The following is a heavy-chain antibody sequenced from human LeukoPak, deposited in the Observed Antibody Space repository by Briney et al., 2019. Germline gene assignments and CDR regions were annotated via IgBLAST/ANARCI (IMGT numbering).Heavy chain of an antibody. D-gene: IGHD3-22*01. V-gene: IGHV4-39*01. J-gene: IGHJ5*02. CDR3: ARLGTGYDSSGYSIGWFDP. Sequence: SETLSLTCTVSGGSISISTYYWGWLRQPPGKGLEWIGNIYYSGSTYYNPSLKSRVTISVDTSKNQFSLRLSSVTAADTAVYYCARLGTGYDSSGYSIGWFDPWGQGTLVTVSS. CDR2: IYYSGST. CDR1: GGSISISTYY.